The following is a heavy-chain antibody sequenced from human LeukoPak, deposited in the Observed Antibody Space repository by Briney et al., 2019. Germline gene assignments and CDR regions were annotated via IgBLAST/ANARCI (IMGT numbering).Heavy chain of an antibody. CDR3: AREGGGGYCSSTSCYTNWFDP. Sequence: PSETLSLTCAVSGGSISSSNWWSWVRQPPGKGLEWIGEIYHSGSTYYNPSLKSRVTISVDRSKNQFSLKLSSVTAADTAVYYCAREGGGGYCSSTSCYTNWFDPWGQGTLVTVSS. D-gene: IGHD2-2*02. V-gene: IGHV4-4*02. CDR1: GGSISSSNW. J-gene: IGHJ5*02. CDR2: IYHSGST.